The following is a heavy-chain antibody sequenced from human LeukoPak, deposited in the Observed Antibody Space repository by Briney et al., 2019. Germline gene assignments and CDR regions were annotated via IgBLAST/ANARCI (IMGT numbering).Heavy chain of an antibody. D-gene: IGHD3-10*01. CDR2: IAYDGSKA. J-gene: IGHJ4*02. V-gene: IGHV3-30*03. CDR3: ATSFGLDYSTELDY. CDR1: AFTFNKYD. Sequence: PGGSLRLSCAASAFTFNKYDMHWVRQAPGKGPEWVSVIAYDGSKAYYVDSVKGRFTISRDNSKNTLYLQMNSLRADDTAEYYCATSFGLDYSTELDYWGQGTLVTVSS.